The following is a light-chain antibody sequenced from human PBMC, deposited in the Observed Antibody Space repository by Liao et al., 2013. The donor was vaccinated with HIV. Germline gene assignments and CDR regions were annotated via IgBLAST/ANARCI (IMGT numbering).Light chain of an antibody. CDR1: ALPKQF. J-gene: IGLJ3*02. CDR2: KDS. Sequence: SYELTQPPSVSVSPGQTARITCSGAALPKQFAYWYQQKPGQAPVLVIYKDSERPSGIPERFSGSSSGTTVTLTISGVLAEDEADYYCKSSDGSYSYWVFGGGTKLTVL. CDR3: KSSDGSYSYWV. V-gene: IGLV3-25*03.